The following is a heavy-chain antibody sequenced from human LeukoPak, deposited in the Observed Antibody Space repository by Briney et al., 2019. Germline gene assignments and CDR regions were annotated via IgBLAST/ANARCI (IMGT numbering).Heavy chain of an antibody. J-gene: IGHJ4*02. CDR1: GYTFSSYI. CDR2: INTNTGNP. V-gene: IGHV7-4-1*02. CDR3: ARDLRAAVGALGLGN. Sequence: ASVKVSCKASGYTFSSYIMNWVRQAPGQGLEWMGWINTNTGNPTYAQGFTGRFVFSLDTSVSTAYLQISSLEADDTAVYYCARDLRAAVGALGLGNWGQGTLVTVSS. D-gene: IGHD6-13*01.